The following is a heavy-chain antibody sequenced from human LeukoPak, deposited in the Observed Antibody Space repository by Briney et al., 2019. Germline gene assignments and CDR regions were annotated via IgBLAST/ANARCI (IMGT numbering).Heavy chain of an antibody. CDR1: GFTFSSYA. J-gene: IGHJ4*02. Sequence: GGSLRLSCAASGFTFSSYAMSWARQAPGKGLEWVSAISGSGGSTYYADSVKGRFTISRDNSKNTLYLQMNSLRAEDTAVYYCAKRPNYYDSSGSGYYFDYWGQGTLVTVSS. CDR2: ISGSGGST. V-gene: IGHV3-23*01. CDR3: AKRPNYYDSSGSGYYFDY. D-gene: IGHD3-22*01.